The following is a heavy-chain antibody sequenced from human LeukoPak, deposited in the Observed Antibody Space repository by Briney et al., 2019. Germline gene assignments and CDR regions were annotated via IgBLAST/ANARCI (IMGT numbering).Heavy chain of an antibody. J-gene: IGHJ4*02. D-gene: IGHD6-19*01. Sequence: PGGSPRLSCVASGFTLKNXXXXXXRQAPGKGLEXXXXIRSKTDGGTTDYAAPVKGRFTISRDDSRNTLYLQMNSLKTEDTAVYFCATGTEQQWLSLDYWGQGTLVTVSS. V-gene: IGHV3-15*01. CDR1: GFTLKNXX. CDR2: IRSKTDGGTT. CDR3: ATGTEQQWLSLDY.